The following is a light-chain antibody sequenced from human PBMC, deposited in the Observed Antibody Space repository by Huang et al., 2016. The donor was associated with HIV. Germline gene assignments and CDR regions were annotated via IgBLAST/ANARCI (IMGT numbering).Light chain of an antibody. J-gene: IGKJ4*01. CDR2: GAS. V-gene: IGKV3-15*01. Sequence: EIVMTQSPASLSVSPGQRATLSCRASQSVSTNLAWYQQKPGQAPRLLIYGASTRATGLPARFSGSGSGTEFTLAINSRHSEDFAVYYCQQYDNWPLTFGGGTKVEIK. CDR1: QSVSTN. CDR3: QQYDNWPLT.